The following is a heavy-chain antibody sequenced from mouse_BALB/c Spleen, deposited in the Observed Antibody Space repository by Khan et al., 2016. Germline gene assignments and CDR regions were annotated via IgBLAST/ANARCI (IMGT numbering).Heavy chain of an antibody. Sequence: EVQLQESGPGLVKPSQSLSLTCTVTGYSITSDYAWNWIRQFPGNKLEWMRYINYSGSTSYNPSLKSRISITRDTSKNQFFLKLNSVTTEDTATYYCARLERAWFAYWGQGTLVTVSA. CDR2: INYSGST. V-gene: IGHV3-2*02. CDR1: GYSITSDYA. CDR3: ARLERAWFAY. J-gene: IGHJ3*01.